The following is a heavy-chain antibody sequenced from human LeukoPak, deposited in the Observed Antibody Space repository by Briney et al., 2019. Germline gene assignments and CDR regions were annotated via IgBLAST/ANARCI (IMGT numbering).Heavy chain of an antibody. CDR1: GFTFSSYG. J-gene: IGHJ6*02. V-gene: IGHV3-30*18. Sequence: QTGGSLRLSCAASGFTFSSYGMHWVRQAPGKGLEWVAVISYDGSNKYYADSVKGRFTISRDNSKNTLYLQVNSLRAEDTALYYCAKGAARRGVGGMDVWGQGTTVTVSS. CDR3: AKGAARRGVGGMDV. D-gene: IGHD6-6*01. CDR2: ISYDGSNK.